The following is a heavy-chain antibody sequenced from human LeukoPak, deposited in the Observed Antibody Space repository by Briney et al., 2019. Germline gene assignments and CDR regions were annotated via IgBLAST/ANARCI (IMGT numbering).Heavy chain of an antibody. CDR3: ARDSRITVAGFLDY. CDR2: IRYDGSNK. V-gene: IGHV3-30*02. CDR1: GFTFSSYW. J-gene: IGHJ4*02. Sequence: GGSLRLSCAASGFTFSSYWMHWVRQAPGKGLEWVAFIRYDGSNKYYADSVKGRFTISRDNSKNTLYLQMNSLRAEDTAVYYCARDSRITVAGFLDYWGQGTLVTVSS. D-gene: IGHD6-19*01.